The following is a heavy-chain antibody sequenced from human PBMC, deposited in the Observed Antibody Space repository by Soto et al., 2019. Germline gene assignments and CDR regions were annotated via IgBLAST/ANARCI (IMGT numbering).Heavy chain of an antibody. D-gene: IGHD6-19*01. Sequence: PGGSLRLSCAASGFTFSSYAMHWVRQAPGKGLEWVAVISYDGSNKYYADSVKGRFTISRDNSKNTLYLQMNSLRAEDTAVYYCARDRGVSSGWYGVFDPWGQGTLVTVSS. CDR2: ISYDGSNK. J-gene: IGHJ5*02. CDR1: GFTFSSYA. CDR3: ARDRGVSSGWYGVFDP. V-gene: IGHV3-30-3*01.